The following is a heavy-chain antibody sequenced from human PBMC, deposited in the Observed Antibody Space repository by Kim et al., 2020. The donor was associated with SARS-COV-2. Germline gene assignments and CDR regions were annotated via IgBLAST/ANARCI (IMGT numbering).Heavy chain of an antibody. CDR1: GFTFSSYS. V-gene: IGHV3-21*01. J-gene: IGHJ3*02. CDR2: ISSSSSYI. Sequence: GGSLRLSCAASGFTFSSYSMNWVRQAPGKGLEWVSSISSSSSYIYYADSVKGRFTISRDNAKNSLYLQMNSLRAEDTAVYYCARGMFRGGAFDIWGQGTMVTVSS. CDR3: ARGMFRGGAFDI. D-gene: IGHD3-10*02.